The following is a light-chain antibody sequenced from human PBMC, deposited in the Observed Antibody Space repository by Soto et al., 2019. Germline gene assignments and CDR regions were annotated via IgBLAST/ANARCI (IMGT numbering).Light chain of an antibody. CDR1: QGISSY. CDR3: QQLKNYPLT. Sequence: DIQLTQSPSFLSASVGDRVTITCRASQGISSYLAWYQQRAGKAPKFLMYAAPTLQSGVPSRFSGSGSGTELALTISSLQPEDFATYYCQQLKNYPLTFGGGTKLEI. V-gene: IGKV1-9*01. J-gene: IGKJ4*01. CDR2: AAP.